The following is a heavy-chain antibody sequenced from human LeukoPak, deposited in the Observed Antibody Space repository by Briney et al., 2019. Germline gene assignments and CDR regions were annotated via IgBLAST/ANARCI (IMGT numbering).Heavy chain of an antibody. V-gene: IGHV3-11*01. CDR1: GLTFSTYS. Sequence: PGGSLRLSCAVSGLTFSTYSMSWIRQAPGKGLEWVSYISSSGSTIYYADSVKGRFTISRDNAKNSLYLQMNSLRAEDTAVYYCARVFYGDYLPDYWGQGTLVTVSS. CDR3: ARVFYGDYLPDY. CDR2: ISSSGSTI. J-gene: IGHJ4*02. D-gene: IGHD4-17*01.